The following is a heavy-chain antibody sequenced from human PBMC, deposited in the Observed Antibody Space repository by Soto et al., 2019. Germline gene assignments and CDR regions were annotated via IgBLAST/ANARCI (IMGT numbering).Heavy chain of an antibody. Sequence: QVQLVESGGGVVQPGRSLRLSCAASGFTFSSYGMHWVRQAPGKGLEWVAVISYDGSNQYYADSVKGRFTISRDNSKNTLYLQMNSLRAEDTAVYYCAKDTYYYGSESYGYYYGMDVWGQGTTVTVSS. CDR2: ISYDGSNQ. D-gene: IGHD3-10*01. CDR3: AKDTYYYGSESYGYYYGMDV. V-gene: IGHV3-30*18. J-gene: IGHJ6*02. CDR1: GFTFSSYG.